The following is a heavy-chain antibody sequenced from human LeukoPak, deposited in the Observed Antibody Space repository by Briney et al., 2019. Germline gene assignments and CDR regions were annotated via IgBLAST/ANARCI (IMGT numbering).Heavy chain of an antibody. J-gene: IGHJ6*02. D-gene: IGHD2-2*02. CDR3: ARDCSSTSCYTAYYYYYGMDV. V-gene: IGHV1-69*13. CDR1: GGTFSSYA. Sequence: ASVKVSCKASGGTFSSYAISWVRQAPGQGLEWMGGIIPIFGTANYAQKFQGRDTITADESTSTAYMELSSLRSEDTAVYYCARDCSSTSCYTAYYYYYGMDVWGQGTTVTVSS. CDR2: IIPIFGTA.